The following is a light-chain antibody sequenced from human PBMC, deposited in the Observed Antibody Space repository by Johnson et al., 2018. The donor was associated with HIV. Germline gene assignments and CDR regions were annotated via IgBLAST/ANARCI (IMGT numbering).Light chain of an antibody. Sequence: QSVLTQPPSVSAAPGQKVTISCSGSSSNIGNNYVSWFQQLPGTAPKLLIYDNNKRPSGIPDRFSGSKSGTSATLGITGLQTGDEADYYCGTWDISLSALYVFGTSTKVTVL. CDR3: GTWDISLSALYV. V-gene: IGLV1-51*01. CDR2: DNN. CDR1: SSNIGNNY. J-gene: IGLJ1*01.